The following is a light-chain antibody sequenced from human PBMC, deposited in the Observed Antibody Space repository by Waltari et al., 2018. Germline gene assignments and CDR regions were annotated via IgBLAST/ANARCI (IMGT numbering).Light chain of an antibody. CDR3: QQYYGTPRT. Sequence: DIVLTQSPDSLAVSLAEGATTTCKSSHTLLFPPNNKNYLAWYQQKPRQPPKLLVSWASTRASGVPDRFSASGSGTDYTLTISNLQAEDVAVYYCQQYYGTPRTFGQGTRVEIK. J-gene: IGKJ1*01. CDR1: HTLLFPPNNKNY. V-gene: IGKV4-1*01. CDR2: WAS.